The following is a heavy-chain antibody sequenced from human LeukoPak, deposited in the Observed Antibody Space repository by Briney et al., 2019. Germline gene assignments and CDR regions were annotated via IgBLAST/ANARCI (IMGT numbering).Heavy chain of an antibody. V-gene: IGHV4-34*01. D-gene: IGHD6-13*01. CDR2: INQSGST. Sequence: SETLSLTCAVYGGSFSGYYWSWIRQYPRKGREWIGEINQSGSTNYSPSLKSRVTISVDTSKNQFSLKLSSVTAADTAVYYCAREAAAGISWFDPWGQGTLVTVSS. CDR3: AREAAAGISWFDP. CDR1: GGSFSGYY. J-gene: IGHJ5*02.